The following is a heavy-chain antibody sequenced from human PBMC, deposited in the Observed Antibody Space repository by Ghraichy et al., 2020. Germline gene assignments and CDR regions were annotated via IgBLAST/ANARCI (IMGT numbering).Heavy chain of an antibody. CDR3: AKNFGGEDS. CDR2: IKEDGSEK. CDR1: GFTFSNSW. D-gene: IGHD3-10*01. Sequence: GGSLRLSCAASGFTFSNSWMSWVRQAPGKGLEWVANIKEDGSEKYYVDSVKGRFTISRDNAKNSLYLQMNSLRAEDTAVYYCAKNFGGEDSWGQGTLVTVSS. V-gene: IGHV3-7*03. J-gene: IGHJ4*02.